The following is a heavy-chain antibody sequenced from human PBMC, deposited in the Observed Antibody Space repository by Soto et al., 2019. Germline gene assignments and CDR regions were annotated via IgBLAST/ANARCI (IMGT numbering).Heavy chain of an antibody. CDR1: GNTFTNYY. D-gene: IGHD2-21*02. V-gene: IGHV1-46*01. CDR3: ARGGHVVVVTAAFDY. Sequence: QVQLMQSGAEVKKPGASVKVSCKASGNTFTNYYIHWVRQAPGQGLEWMGKINPSGGHTTYAQQFLGRVTLSRDTSPSTIYPGLTSLRSEDTAVYYCARGGHVVVVTAAFDYWGQGTLVTVSS. CDR2: INPSGGHT. J-gene: IGHJ4*02.